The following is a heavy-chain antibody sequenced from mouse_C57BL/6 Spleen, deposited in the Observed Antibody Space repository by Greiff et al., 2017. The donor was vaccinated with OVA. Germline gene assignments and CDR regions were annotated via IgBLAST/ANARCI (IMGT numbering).Heavy chain of an antibody. J-gene: IGHJ2*01. Sequence: VQLQQSGADLAKPGASVKLSCKASGYTFTSYWMHWVKQRPGQGLEWIGYINPSSGYTKYNQTFKDKATLTADKSSSTAYMQLSSLTYEDSAVYYCARSWKTNNYFDYWGQGTTLTVSS. CDR3: ARSWKTNNYFDY. CDR1: GYTFTSYW. V-gene: IGHV1-7*01. CDR2: INPSSGYT.